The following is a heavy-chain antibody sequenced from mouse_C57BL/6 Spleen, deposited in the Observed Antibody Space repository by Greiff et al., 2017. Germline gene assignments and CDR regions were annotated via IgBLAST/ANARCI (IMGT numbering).Heavy chain of an antibody. V-gene: IGHV1-22*01. Sequence: VQLQQSGPELVKPGASVKMSCTASGYTFTDYNMHWVKQSHGKSLEWIGYINPNNGGTSYNQKFKGKATLTVNKSSSTAYMELRSLTSEDSAVYYCASSYYDYDCYFDYWGQGTTLTVSS. J-gene: IGHJ2*01. CDR3: ASSYYDYDCYFDY. D-gene: IGHD2-4*01. CDR1: GYTFTDYN. CDR2: INPNNGGT.